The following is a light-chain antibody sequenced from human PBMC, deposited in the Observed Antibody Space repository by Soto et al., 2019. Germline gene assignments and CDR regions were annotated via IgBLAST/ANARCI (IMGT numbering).Light chain of an antibody. V-gene: IGKV1-33*01. CDR1: QDISNY. J-gene: IGKJ5*01. CDR3: QHYDDLPL. CDR2: DAS. Sequence: DIQMTQSPSSLSASVGDRVIITCQATQDISNYLNWYQKKQGKAPKLLIYDASNLATGVPSRFSGSGSGTDFTFAISSLQPEDIATYYCQHYDDLPLFGQGTRLEI.